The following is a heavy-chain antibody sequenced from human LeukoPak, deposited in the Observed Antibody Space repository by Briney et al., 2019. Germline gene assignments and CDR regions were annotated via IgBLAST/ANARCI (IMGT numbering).Heavy chain of an antibody. J-gene: IGHJ5*02. CDR1: GFTFSSYS. CDR3: AKSVGPNSGWFDP. V-gene: IGHV3-30*02. CDR2: IRYDGSNK. D-gene: IGHD1-26*01. Sequence: GGSLRLSCAASGFTFSSYSMHWVRQAPGKGLEWVAFIRYDGSNKYYADSVKGRFTISRDNSKNTLYLQMNSLRAEDTAVYCCAKSVGPNSGWFDPWGQGTLVTVSS.